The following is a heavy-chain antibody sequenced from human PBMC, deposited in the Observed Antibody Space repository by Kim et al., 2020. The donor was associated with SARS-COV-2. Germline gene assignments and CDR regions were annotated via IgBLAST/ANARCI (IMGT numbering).Heavy chain of an antibody. V-gene: IGHV1-3*04. CDR3: ARSESFDY. CDR1: GYTFNTFA. Sequence: ASVKVSCKASGYTFNTFAIHWVRQAPGQRPEWMGYINTDNGNTRYSQKLQGRVTITRDTSATTAYMEVNSLRSEDTAVYYCARSESFDYWGQGTLAT. J-gene: IGHJ4*02. CDR2: INTDNGNT.